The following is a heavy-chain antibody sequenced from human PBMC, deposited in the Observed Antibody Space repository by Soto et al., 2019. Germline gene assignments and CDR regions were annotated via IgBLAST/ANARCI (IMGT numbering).Heavy chain of an antibody. CDR3: ARGVGPEYCSGGSCLPDY. CDR1: GGSFSGYY. Sequence: SETLSLTCAVYGGSFSGYYWSWIRQPPGKGLEWIGEINHSGRTNYNPSLKSRVTISVDTSKSQCSLKLSSVTAADTAVYYCARGVGPEYCSGGSCLPDYWGQGTLVTVSS. D-gene: IGHD2-15*01. CDR2: INHSGRT. J-gene: IGHJ4*02. V-gene: IGHV4-34*01.